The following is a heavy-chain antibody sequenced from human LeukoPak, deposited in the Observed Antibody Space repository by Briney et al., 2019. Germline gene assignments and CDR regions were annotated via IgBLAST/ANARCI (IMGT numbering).Heavy chain of an antibody. CDR1: GYTFTGYY. J-gene: IGHJ6*03. CDR2: INPNSGGT. Sequence: ASVKVSCKASGYTFTGYYMHWVRQAPGQGLEWMGWINPNSGGTNYAQKFQGRVTMTRDTSISTAYMELSRLRSDDTAVYYCAREGLPTTWRYYYYMDVWGKRTTVTVSS. V-gene: IGHV1-2*02. D-gene: IGHD4-17*01. CDR3: AREGLPTTWRYYYYMDV.